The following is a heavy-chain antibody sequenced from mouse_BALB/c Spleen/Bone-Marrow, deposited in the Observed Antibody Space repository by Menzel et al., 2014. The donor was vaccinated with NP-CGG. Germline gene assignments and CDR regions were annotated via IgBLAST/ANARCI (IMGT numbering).Heavy chain of an antibody. CDR3: ARQTYYDYDGYFDY. V-gene: IGHV5-6*02. J-gene: IGHJ2*01. CDR1: GFTFSSYG. Sequence: EVMLVESGGDLVKPGVSLKLSCAASGFTFSSYGMSWVRQTPDKRLEWVATISSGGSYTYYPDSVKGRFTISRDNAKNTLYLQMSSLKSEDTAMYYCARQTYYDYDGYFDYWGQGTTLTVSS. CDR2: ISSGGSYT. D-gene: IGHD2-4*01.